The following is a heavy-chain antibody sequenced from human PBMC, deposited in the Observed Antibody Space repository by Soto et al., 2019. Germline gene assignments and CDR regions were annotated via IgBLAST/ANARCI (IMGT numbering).Heavy chain of an antibody. D-gene: IGHD6-19*01. CDR3: VRDCGAVPGIPGLFDP. Sequence: QVQLVQSGAEVKQPGSSVNVSCKASGGTFSSDAISWVRQAPGQGLEWMGWIIPIFVTSIYAQKFQGRVTITADGSTSTVCMELTSLTSEDTAVYYCVRDCGAVPGIPGLFDPWGQRSLVTVSS. CDR1: GGTFSSDA. V-gene: IGHV1-69*01. CDR2: IIPIFVTS. J-gene: IGHJ5*02.